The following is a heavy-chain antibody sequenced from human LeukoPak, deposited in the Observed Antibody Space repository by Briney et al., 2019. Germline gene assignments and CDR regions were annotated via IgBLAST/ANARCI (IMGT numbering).Heavy chain of an antibody. Sequence: SETLSLTCTVSGDSISSYYWSWIRQPPGKGLEWIGYVYYSGNTNYNPSLKGRVTISADTSKNQFSLKLSSVTAADTAVYYCASGGELWYYFDYWGQGTLVTVSS. J-gene: IGHJ4*02. CDR1: GDSISSYY. D-gene: IGHD5-18*01. CDR2: VYYSGNT. V-gene: IGHV4-59*12. CDR3: ASGGELWYYFDY.